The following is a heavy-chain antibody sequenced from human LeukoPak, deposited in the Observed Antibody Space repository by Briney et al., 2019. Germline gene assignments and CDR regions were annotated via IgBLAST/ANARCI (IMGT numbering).Heavy chain of an antibody. V-gene: IGHV3-23*01. CDR1: GFTVSSNY. D-gene: IGHD1-26*01. Sequence: GGSLRLSCAASGFTVSSNYMSWVRQAPGKGLEWVSGISGSGGGTYYTDSVKGRFTISRDNSKNTLYLQMNSLRAEDTAVYYCAKSWEGAMDVWGKGTTVTVSS. CDR3: AKSWEGAMDV. CDR2: ISGSGGGT. J-gene: IGHJ6*03.